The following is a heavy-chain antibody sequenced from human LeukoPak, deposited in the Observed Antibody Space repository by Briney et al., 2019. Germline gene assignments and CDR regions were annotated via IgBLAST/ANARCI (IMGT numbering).Heavy chain of an antibody. Sequence: GGSLRLSCAASGFTFSSYEMNWVRQAPGKGLEWVSTISGSGGNTYYADSVKGRFTISRDNSKNTLYLQMNSLRAEDTAFYYCAKAPTYGDYNTGYYYHYMDVWGKGTTVTVSS. V-gene: IGHV3-23*01. D-gene: IGHD4-17*01. CDR2: ISGSGGNT. CDR3: AKAPTYGDYNTGYYYHYMDV. CDR1: GFTFSSYE. J-gene: IGHJ6*03.